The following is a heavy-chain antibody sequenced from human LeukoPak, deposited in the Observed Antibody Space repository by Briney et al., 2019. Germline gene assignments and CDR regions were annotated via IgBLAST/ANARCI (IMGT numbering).Heavy chain of an antibody. Sequence: ASVKVSCKASGYTFTSYYMHWVRQAPGQGLEWMGIINPSGGSTNYAQKFQGRVTMTRDTSISTAYMELSRLRSDDTAVYYCARLTTLLDAFDIWGQGTMVTVSS. V-gene: IGHV1-2*02. J-gene: IGHJ3*02. CDR2: INPSGGST. CDR3: ARLTTLLDAFDI. CDR1: GYTFTSYY. D-gene: IGHD1-1*01.